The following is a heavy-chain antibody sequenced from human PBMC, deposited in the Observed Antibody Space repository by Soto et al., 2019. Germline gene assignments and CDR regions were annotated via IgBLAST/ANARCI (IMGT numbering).Heavy chain of an antibody. Sequence: EVQLVESGGGLVQPGGSLRLSCAASGFTFSSYSMNWVRQAPGKGLEWVSYISSSSSTIYYADSVTGRFTISRDNAKNSLYLQMNSLRDEDRAVYYCAVLFRWELHPYFDYWGQGTLVTVSS. D-gene: IGHD1-26*01. J-gene: IGHJ4*02. CDR2: ISSSSSTI. CDR1: GFTFSSYS. CDR3: AVLFRWELHPYFDY. V-gene: IGHV3-48*02.